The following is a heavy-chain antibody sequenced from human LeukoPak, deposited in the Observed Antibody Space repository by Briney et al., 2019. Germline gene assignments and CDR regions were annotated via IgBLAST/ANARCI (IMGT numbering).Heavy chain of an antibody. CDR2: ISSSSNTV. CDR3: ARRAMGATSFDY. V-gene: IGHV3-11*04. D-gene: IGHD1-26*01. Sequence: PGGSLRLSCAASGFTFSDYYMTWVRQAPGKGLEWVSYISSSSNTVYYADSVKGRLTVSRDNANNSLFVQMTNLRAEDTAVYYCARRAMGATSFDYRGQGTLVTVSS. J-gene: IGHJ4*02. CDR1: GFTFSDYY.